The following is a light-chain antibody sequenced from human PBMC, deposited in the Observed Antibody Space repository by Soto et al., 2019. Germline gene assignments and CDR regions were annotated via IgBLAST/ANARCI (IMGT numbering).Light chain of an antibody. CDR2: WAS. J-gene: IGKJ1*01. CDR3: QQYYTPPPWT. Sequence: DTVMTQSPDSLAVSLGERATINCKSSQSVLYSSNNKNYLAWYQQKPGQPPKLLIYWASTRESGVPDRFSGSGSETDFTLTISSLQAEDVAVYYCQQYYTPPPWTFGQGTKVEIK. V-gene: IGKV4-1*01. CDR1: QSVLYSSNNKNY.